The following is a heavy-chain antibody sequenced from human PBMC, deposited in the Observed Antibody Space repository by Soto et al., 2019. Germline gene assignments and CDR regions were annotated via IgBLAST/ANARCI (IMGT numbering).Heavy chain of an antibody. CDR3: ARGRRFTQKLELLI. V-gene: IGHV1-8*01. J-gene: IGHJ4*02. Sequence: QVQLVQSGAEVKKPGASVKVSCKASGYTFTSYDINWVRQATGQGLEWMGWMNPNSGNTGYAQKFQGRVTMTMNTSISTAYMELSSLRSEDTAVYYCARGRRFTQKLELLIWGQGTLVTVSS. D-gene: IGHD1-7*01. CDR2: MNPNSGNT. CDR1: GYTFTSYD.